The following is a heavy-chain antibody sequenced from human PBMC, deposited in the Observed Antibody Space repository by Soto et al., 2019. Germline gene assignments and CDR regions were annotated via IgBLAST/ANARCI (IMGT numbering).Heavy chain of an antibody. CDR1: GGSISSSSYY. CDR2: IYYSGST. J-gene: IGHJ6*03. Sequence: SETLSLTCTVSGGSISSSSYYWGWIRQPPGKGLEWIGSIYYSGSTYYNPSLKSRVTISVDTSKNQFSLKLSSVTAADTAVYYCARLGGFGDPIWYYYYMDVWGKGTTVTVSS. V-gene: IGHV4-39*01. CDR3: ARLGGFGDPIWYYYYMDV. D-gene: IGHD3-10*01.